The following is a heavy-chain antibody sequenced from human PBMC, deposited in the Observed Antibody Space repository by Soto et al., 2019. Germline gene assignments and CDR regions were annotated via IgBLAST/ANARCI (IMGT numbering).Heavy chain of an antibody. CDR2: ISPYTGKT. CDR3: ARLGWELLSGRRYFDS. Sequence: ASVKVSCKASGYTFSNFAITWVRQAPDQGLEWMGWISPYTGKTGYPQKVQGRVTLTTDTSTSTAYMELTSLRSDDTAVYYCARLGWELLSGRRYFDSWGQGTLVTVSS. CDR1: GYTFSNFA. J-gene: IGHJ4*02. V-gene: IGHV1-18*04. D-gene: IGHD1-26*01.